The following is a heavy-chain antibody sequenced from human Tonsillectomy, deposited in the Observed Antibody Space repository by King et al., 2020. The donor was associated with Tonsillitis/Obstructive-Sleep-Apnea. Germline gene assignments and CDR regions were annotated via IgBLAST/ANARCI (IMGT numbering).Heavy chain of an antibody. J-gene: IGHJ5*02. CDR3: ARAPTYYDILTGYYYNWFDP. CDR2: SIPIFGTA. V-gene: IGHV1-69*01. D-gene: IGHD3-9*01. Sequence: QLVQSGAEVKKPGSSVKVSCKASGGTFSSYAISWVRQAPGQGLEWMGGSIPIFGTANYAQKFQGRVTITADESTSTAYMELSSLRSEDTAVYYCARAPTYYDILTGYYYNWFDPWGQGTLVTVSS. CDR1: GGTFSSYA.